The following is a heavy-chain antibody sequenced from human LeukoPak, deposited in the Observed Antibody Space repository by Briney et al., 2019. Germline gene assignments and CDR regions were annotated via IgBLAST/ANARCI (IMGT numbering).Heavy chain of an antibody. CDR2: INAGNGKT. CDR1: GYTFSIYA. V-gene: IGHV1-3*01. D-gene: IGHD3-22*01. J-gene: IGHJ4*02. Sequence: ASVKVSCKTSGYTFSIYAMNWVRQAPGQRPEWMGWINAGNGKTKYSQRFQGRVTITRDTSASTAYMELRSLRSDDTAVYYCARDYTAGYYDSSDIIAYWGQGTLVTVSS. CDR3: ARDYTAGYYDSSDIIAY.